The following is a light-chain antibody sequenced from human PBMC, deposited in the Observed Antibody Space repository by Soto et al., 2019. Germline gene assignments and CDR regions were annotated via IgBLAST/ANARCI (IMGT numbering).Light chain of an antibody. CDR3: QQYGDSPPRYT. CDR2: LAS. Sequence: EIVLTQSPGTLSLSPGERATLSCRASQSVRNNFLSWYQQRPGQAPRLLIYLASTRAAGIPDRFSGSGSGTDFSLTISRLEPENFAVYYCQQYGDSPPRYTFDQGTKLEI. CDR1: QSVRNNF. J-gene: IGKJ2*01. V-gene: IGKV3-20*01.